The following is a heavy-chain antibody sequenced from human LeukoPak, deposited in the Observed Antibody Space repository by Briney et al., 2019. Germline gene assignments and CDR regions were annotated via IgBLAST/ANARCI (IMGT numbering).Heavy chain of an antibody. CDR3: ASQSYGLFHY. D-gene: IGHD4-17*01. CDR1: GFSISIFW. Sequence: GGSLRLSCAGSGFSISIFWMSWVRQAPGKGLEWVANINTDGSKKSYVDSVRGRFTISRDNAKNSLYLQMDSLRAEDTALYYCASQSYGLFHYWGQGNLVTVSS. J-gene: IGHJ4*02. V-gene: IGHV3-7*03. CDR2: INTDGSKK.